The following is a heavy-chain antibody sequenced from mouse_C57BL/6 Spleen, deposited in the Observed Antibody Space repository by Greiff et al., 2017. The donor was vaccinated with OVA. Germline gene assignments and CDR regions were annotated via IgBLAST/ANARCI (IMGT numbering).Heavy chain of an antibody. D-gene: IGHD2-5*01. CDR2: IYPGSGST. CDR1: GFPFTSSC. J-gene: IGHJ3*01. Sequence: QVHVKQPGAELVKPGASVKISCTASGFPFTSSCLTWVQQRPGQGLAWIGDIYPGSGSTNYNEKFKSKATLTVDTSSSTAYMQLSSLTSEDSAVYYCARGASNSLAYWGQGTLVTVSA. CDR3: ARGASNSLAY. V-gene: IGHV1-55*01.